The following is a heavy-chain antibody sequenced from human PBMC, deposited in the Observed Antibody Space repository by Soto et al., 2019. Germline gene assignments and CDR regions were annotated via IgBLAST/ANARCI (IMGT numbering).Heavy chain of an antibody. CDR3: APWRFDY. Sequence: SQTLSLTCAISGDSVSSNSAAWNWIRHSPSRGLEWLGRTYYRSKWYNDYAVSMRSRITINPDTTKNQFSLQLNSATPEDTAVYYCAPWRFDYWGQGTLVTVSS. V-gene: IGHV6-1*01. CDR2: TYYRSKWYN. CDR1: GDSVSSNSAA. J-gene: IGHJ4*02.